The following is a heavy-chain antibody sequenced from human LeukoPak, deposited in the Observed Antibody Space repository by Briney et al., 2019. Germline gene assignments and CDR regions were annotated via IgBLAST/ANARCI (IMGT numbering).Heavy chain of an antibody. CDR2: IYYSGGT. V-gene: IGHV4-39*01. Sequence: SETLSLTCTVSGGSISSSSYYWGWIRQPPGKGLEWLGSIYYSGGTYYNPSLKSRVTISVDTSKNQFSLKLSSVTAADTAVYYCARGVAAAGFDYWGQGTLVTVSS. D-gene: IGHD6-13*01. J-gene: IGHJ4*02. CDR1: GGSISSSSYY. CDR3: ARGVAAAGFDY.